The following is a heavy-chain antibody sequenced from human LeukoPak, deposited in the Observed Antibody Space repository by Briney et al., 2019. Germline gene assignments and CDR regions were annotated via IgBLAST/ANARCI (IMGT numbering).Heavy chain of an antibody. J-gene: IGHJ4*02. D-gene: IGHD3-16*02. CDR1: GFTFSGYA. CDR3: AKVPITFGGVIAKIFDY. V-gene: IGHV3-23*01. Sequence: GGSLRLSCAASGFTFSGYAMSWVRQAPGKGLEWVSAISGSGGSTYYADSLKGRFTISRDNSKNTLYLQMNSLKAEDTAVYYCAKVPITFGGVIAKIFDYWGQGTLVTVSS. CDR2: ISGSGGST.